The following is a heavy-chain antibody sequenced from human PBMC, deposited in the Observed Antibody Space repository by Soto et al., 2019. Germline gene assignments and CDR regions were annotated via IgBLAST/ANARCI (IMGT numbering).Heavy chain of an antibody. CDR3: ARDSAPPYYYDSSGYYY. CDR1: GFTFTSYG. J-gene: IGHJ4*02. CDR2: IWYDGSNK. V-gene: IGHV3-33*08. D-gene: IGHD3-22*01. Sequence: GGSLRLSCAASGFTFTSYGMHWVRQAPGKGLEWMAVIWYDGSNKYYADPVQGRFTISRDNSKNTLYLQMNSLRAEDTAVYYCARDSAPPYYYDSSGYYYWGQGTLVTVSS.